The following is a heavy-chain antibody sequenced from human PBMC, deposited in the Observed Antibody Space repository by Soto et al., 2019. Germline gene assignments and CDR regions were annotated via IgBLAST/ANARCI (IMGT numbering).Heavy chain of an antibody. D-gene: IGHD1-26*01. CDR3: AKDGNWELLPSTGMDV. Sequence: PRWSLRLSCVGSVFTFSSYGMRWCRPAPGKGLEWVAAISFDGSNGYYGDSVKGRFTISRDNSKNTLYLQMNSLRPEDTAVYYCAKDGNWELLPSTGMDVWGQGTTVTVSS. CDR2: ISFDGSNG. J-gene: IGHJ6*02. V-gene: IGHV3-30*18. CDR1: VFTFSSYG.